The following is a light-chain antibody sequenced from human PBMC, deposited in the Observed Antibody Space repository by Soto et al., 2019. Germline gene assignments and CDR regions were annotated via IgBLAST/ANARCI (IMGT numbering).Light chain of an antibody. J-gene: IGKJ4*01. V-gene: IGKV1-39*01. Sequence: DIRMTQSPSSLSASVGDTVTMTCRAGQTIGQYVSWYRQKPGKAPDLLIYSASTLHSGVPSRFRGSGSEAVFTLTISGLQPEDFGTYYCQERVSTPPAFGGGTKVYIK. CDR1: QTIGQY. CDR3: QERVSTPPA. CDR2: SAS.